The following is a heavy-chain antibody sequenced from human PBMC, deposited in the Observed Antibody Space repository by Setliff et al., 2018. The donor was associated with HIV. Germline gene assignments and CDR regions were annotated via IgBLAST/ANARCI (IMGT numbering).Heavy chain of an antibody. D-gene: IGHD6-6*01. Sequence: PSETLSLTCTVSGGSISSDSYYWSWIRQPAGKGLEWVGHIYTSGSTYNNPSLKSRVTISLDTSKNQFSLKLSSVTAADTAVYLCAGSSPSVVDAFDIWGQGTTVTVSS. CDR1: GGSISSDSYY. J-gene: IGHJ3*02. CDR3: AGSSPSVVDAFDI. V-gene: IGHV4-61*09. CDR2: IYTSGST.